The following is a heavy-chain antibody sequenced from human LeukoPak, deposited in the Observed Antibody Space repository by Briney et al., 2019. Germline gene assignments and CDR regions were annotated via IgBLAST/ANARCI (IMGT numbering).Heavy chain of an antibody. CDR2: ISSSSSTI. D-gene: IGHD5-12*01. CDR1: GFTFSSYS. Sequence: GGSLRLSCAASGFTFSSYSMNWVRQAPGKGLEWVSYISSSSSTIYYADSVKGRFTISRDNAKNSLYRQMNSLRAEDTAVYYCARDYEWLRFWGQGTLVTVSS. CDR3: ARDYEWLRF. J-gene: IGHJ4*02. V-gene: IGHV3-48*01.